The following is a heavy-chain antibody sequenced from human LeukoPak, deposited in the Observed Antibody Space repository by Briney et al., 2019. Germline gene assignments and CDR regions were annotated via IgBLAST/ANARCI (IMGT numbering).Heavy chain of an antibody. CDR3: ARYTLPERGAREGYFDY. D-gene: IGHD1-26*01. CDR2: INHSGST. Sequence: PSETLSLTCAVYGGSFSGYYWSWIRQPPGKGLEWIGEINHSGSTNYNPSLKSRVTISVDTSKNQFSLKLSSVTAADTAVYYCARYTLPERGAREGYFDYWGQGTLVTVSS. CDR1: GGSFSGYY. V-gene: IGHV4-34*01. J-gene: IGHJ4*02.